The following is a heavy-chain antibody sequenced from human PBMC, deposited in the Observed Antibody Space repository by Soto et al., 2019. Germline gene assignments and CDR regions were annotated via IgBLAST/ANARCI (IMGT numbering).Heavy chain of an antibody. Sequence: QVQLVESGGGVVQPGRSLRLSCAASGLTLSNYAMHWVRQAPGKGLEWVAVISYDGSNRYYADSVKGRFTISRDNSKNTLYLQMNSLRAEDTAVYYGARVTQAVAGDYWGQGTLVTVSS. V-gene: IGHV3-30-3*01. CDR2: ISYDGSNR. CDR1: GLTLSNYA. CDR3: ARVTQAVAGDY. J-gene: IGHJ4*02. D-gene: IGHD6-19*01.